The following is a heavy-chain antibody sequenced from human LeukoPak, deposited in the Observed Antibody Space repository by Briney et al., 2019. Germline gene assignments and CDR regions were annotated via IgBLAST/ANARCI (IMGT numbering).Heavy chain of an antibody. CDR2: IYYSGST. CDR3: ARGRTEYNFDY. Sequence: PSETLSLTCTVSGGSISSYYWSWIRQPPGKGLEWIGYIYYSGSTNYNPSLKSRVTISVDTSKNQFSLKLSSVTAADTAVYYCARGRTEYNFDYWGQGTLVTVSS. D-gene: IGHD1-1*01. CDR1: GGSISSYY. V-gene: IGHV4-59*01. J-gene: IGHJ4*02.